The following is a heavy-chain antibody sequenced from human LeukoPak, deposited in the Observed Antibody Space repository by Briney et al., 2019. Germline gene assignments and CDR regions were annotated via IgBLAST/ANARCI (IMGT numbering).Heavy chain of an antibody. V-gene: IGHV3-74*01. CDR3: AKDHLWSRSTDY. CDR2: IKTDGSSA. Sequence: GGSLRLSCAASGFSFSSYWMHWVRQAPGKGLVWVSRIKTDGSSATYADSVKGRFTISRDNSKNTLYLQMNSLRAEDTAVYYCAKDHLWSRSTDYWGQGTLVTVSS. J-gene: IGHJ4*02. CDR1: GFSFSSYW. D-gene: IGHD3-10*01.